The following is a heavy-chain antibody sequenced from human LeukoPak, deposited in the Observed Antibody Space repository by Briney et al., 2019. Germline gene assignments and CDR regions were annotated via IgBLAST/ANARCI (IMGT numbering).Heavy chain of an antibody. D-gene: IGHD3-10*01. CDR1: GFTFTSYG. CDR3: ARYLERDYSGSGNYYMDNWFDP. CDR2: IWYNGSTK. Sequence: PGRSLSLSCAASGFTFTSYGLNWVRQPPGKGLEWVAVIWYNGSTKYYAASVKGRFTISRDTSTNTLYLQMNGLRAEDTAVYYCARYLERDYSGSGNYYMDNWFDPWGEGTLVTVSS. J-gene: IGHJ5*02. V-gene: IGHV3-33*01.